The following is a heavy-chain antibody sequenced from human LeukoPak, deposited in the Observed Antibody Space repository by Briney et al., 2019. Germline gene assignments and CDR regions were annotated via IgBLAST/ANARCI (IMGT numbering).Heavy chain of an antibody. D-gene: IGHD3-22*01. CDR1: GYTFTDYY. J-gene: IGHJ4*02. Sequence: ASVKVSCKASGYTFTDYYMHWVRQAPGQGPEWLGWVNPNSGGTYYAQKFQGRVTVTRDTSISTAYMELSGLRSDDTAVYYCVRSPYHSNPHFDYWGQGTLATVSS. V-gene: IGHV1-2*02. CDR3: VRSPYHSNPHFDY. CDR2: VNPNSGGT.